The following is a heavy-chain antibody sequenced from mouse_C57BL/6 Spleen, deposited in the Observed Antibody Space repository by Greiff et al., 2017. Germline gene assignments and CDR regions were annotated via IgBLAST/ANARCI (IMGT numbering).Heavy chain of an antibody. CDR3: ARYDGHWYFDV. D-gene: IGHD2-3*01. CDR2: IDPSDSYT. CDR1: GYTFTSYW. J-gene: IGHJ1*03. V-gene: IGHV1-50*01. Sequence: QVQLQQPGAELVKPGASVKLSCKASGYTFTSYWMQWVKQRPGQGLEWIGEIDPSDSYTNYNQKFKGKATLTVDTSSSTAYMQLSSLTSEYSAVYYCARYDGHWYFDVWGTGTTVTVSS.